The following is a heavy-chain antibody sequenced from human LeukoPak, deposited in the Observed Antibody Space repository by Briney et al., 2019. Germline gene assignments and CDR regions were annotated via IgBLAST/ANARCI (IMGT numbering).Heavy chain of an antibody. D-gene: IGHD3-3*01. CDR3: ARTTLEVFGVVILDY. CDR2: IYYSGST. CDR1: GCSISSYY. Sequence: SETLSLTRTVSGCSISSYYWSWIRQPPGKELEWLGYIYYSGSTNYNPSLKSRVTISVDTSKNQFSLKLSSVTAADTAVYYCARTTLEVFGVVILDYWGQGTLVTVSS. V-gene: IGHV4-59*01. J-gene: IGHJ4*02.